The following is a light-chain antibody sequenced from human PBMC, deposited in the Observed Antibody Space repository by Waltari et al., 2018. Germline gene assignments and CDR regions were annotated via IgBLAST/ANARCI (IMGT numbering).Light chain of an antibody. CDR3: CSYAGSYTWV. CDR2: DVS. Sequence: QSALTQPPSVSGSPGQSVAISCTGSSSDVGGYNYVSWYQQQPGKAPKLMIYDVSKRPPGGPDRFSGSKSGNTASLTISGLQTEDETDYYCCSYAGSYTWVFGGGTKVTVL. J-gene: IGLJ3*02. V-gene: IGLV2-11*01. CDR1: SSDVGGYNY.